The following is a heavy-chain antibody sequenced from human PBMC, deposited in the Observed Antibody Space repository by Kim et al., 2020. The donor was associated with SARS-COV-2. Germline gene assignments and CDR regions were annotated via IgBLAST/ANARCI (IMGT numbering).Heavy chain of an antibody. V-gene: IGHV3-53*03. J-gene: IGHJ4*02. D-gene: IGHD5-12*01. Sequence: RFTISRDNSKNTLYLQMNSLRAEDTAVYYCARGVAGVATIWRSYGYLADYWGQGTLVTVSS. CDR3: ARGVAGVATIWRSYGYLADY.